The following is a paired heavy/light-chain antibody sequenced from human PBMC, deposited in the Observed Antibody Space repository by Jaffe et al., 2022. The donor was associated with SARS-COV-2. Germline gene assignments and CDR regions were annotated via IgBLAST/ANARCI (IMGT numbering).Heavy chain of an antibody. J-gene: IGHJ4*02. Sequence: EVQLVESGGGLVQPGRSLRLSCAASGFTFDDYAMHWVRQAPGKGLEWVSGISWNSGSIGYADSVKGRFTISRDNAKNSLYLQMNSLRAEDTALYYCAKSWGTDYYDSSGYYDYWGQGTLVTVSS. CDR1: GFTFDDYA. CDR3: AKSWGTDYYDSSGYYDY. CDR2: ISWNSGSI. V-gene: IGHV3-9*01. D-gene: IGHD3-22*01.
Light chain of an antibody. V-gene: IGKV1-5*03. CDR1: QSISSW. CDR2: KAS. CDR3: QQYNSYTWT. Sequence: DIQMTQSPSTLSASVGDRVTITCRASQSISSWLAWYQQKPGKAPKLLIYKASSLESGVPSRFSGSGSGTEFTLTISSLQPDDFATYYCQQYNSYTWTFGQGTKVEIK. J-gene: IGKJ1*01.